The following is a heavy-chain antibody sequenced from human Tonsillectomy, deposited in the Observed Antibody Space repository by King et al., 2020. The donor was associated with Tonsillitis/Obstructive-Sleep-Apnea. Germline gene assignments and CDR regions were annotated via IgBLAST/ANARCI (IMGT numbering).Heavy chain of an antibody. CDR1: GGSISSYY. CDR2: IYYSGST. D-gene: IGHD6-13*01. V-gene: IGHV4-59*08. Sequence: QLQESGPGLVKPSETLSLTCTVSGGSISSYYWSWIRQPPGKGLEWIGDIYYSGSTNYNPSLKSRVTISVDTSKNQFSLKLSSVTAADTAVYYCARHFQISSSWDYYYYMDVWGKGTTVTVSS. J-gene: IGHJ6*03. CDR3: ARHFQISSSWDYYYYMDV.